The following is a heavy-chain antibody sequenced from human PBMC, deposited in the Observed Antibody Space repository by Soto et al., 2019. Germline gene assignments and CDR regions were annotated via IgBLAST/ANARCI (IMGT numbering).Heavy chain of an antibody. CDR2: INPSGGST. CDR1: GYTFTSYY. D-gene: IGHD6-13*01. CDR3: ARPLAAAGRGLDY. V-gene: IGHV1-46*03. Sequence: QVQLVQSGAEVKKPGASVKVSCKASGYTFTSYYMHWVRQAPGQGLEWMGIINPSGGSTSYAQKFEGRVTMTRETSTSTVYMELSSLRSEDTAVYYCARPLAAAGRGLDYWGQGTLVTVSS. J-gene: IGHJ4*02.